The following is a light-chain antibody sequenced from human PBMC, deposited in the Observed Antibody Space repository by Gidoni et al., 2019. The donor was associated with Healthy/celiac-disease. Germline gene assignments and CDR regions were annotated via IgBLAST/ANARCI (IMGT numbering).Light chain of an antibody. Sequence: EIVMTQSPATLSVSPGERATLSCRASQRVSSNLAWYQQKPGQAPRLLIYGASTRDTGIPARFSGSGSGTEFTLTISSLQSEDFAVYYCQQYNNWLRTFGQGTKVEIK. CDR2: GAS. CDR3: QQYNNWLRT. CDR1: QRVSSN. J-gene: IGKJ1*01. V-gene: IGKV3-15*01.